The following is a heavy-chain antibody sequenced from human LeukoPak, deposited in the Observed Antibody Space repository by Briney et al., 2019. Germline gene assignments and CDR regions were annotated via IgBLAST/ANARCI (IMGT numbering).Heavy chain of an antibody. CDR3: ASRGYCSGGSCYSQDYYYYYGMDV. D-gene: IGHD2-15*01. Sequence: GSSVKVSCKASGGTFSSYAISWVRQAPGQGLEWMGRIIPILGIANYAQKFQGRVTITADKSTSTAYMELSSLRSEDTAVYYCASRGYCSGGSCYSQDYYYYYGMDVWGQGTTVTVSS. V-gene: IGHV1-69*04. J-gene: IGHJ6*02. CDR1: GGTFSSYA. CDR2: IIPILGIA.